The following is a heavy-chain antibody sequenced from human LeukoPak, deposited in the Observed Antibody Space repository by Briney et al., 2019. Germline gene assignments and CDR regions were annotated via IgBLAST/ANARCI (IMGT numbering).Heavy chain of an antibody. CDR2: ISGSGGST. D-gene: IGHD3-10*01. V-gene: IGHV3-23*01. Sequence: GGSLRLSCAASGFTFSSYAMSWVRQAPGKGLEWVSAISGSGGSTYYADSVRGRFTISRDNSKNTLYLQMNSLRAEGTAVYYCAKPALSYGSGSYFDYWGQGTLVTVSS. CDR1: GFTFSSYA. J-gene: IGHJ4*02. CDR3: AKPALSYGSGSYFDY.